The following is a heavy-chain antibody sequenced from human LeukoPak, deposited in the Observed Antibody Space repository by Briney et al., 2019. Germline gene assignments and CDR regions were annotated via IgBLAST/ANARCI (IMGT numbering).Heavy chain of an antibody. CDR3: ASQQQLLYDNWFDP. J-gene: IGHJ5*02. CDR1: GFTFSSYS. D-gene: IGHD2-2*02. Sequence: GGSLRLSCAASGFTFSSYSMNWVRQAPGKGLEWVSSISSSSSYIYYADSVKGRFTISRDNAKNSLYLQMNSLRAEDTAVYYCASQQQLLYDNWFDPWGQGTLVAVSS. V-gene: IGHV3-21*01. CDR2: ISSSSSYI.